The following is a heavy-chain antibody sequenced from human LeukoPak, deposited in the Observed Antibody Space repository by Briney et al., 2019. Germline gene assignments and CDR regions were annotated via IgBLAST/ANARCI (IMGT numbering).Heavy chain of an antibody. V-gene: IGHV3-21*01. CDR2: ISSSSSYI. Sequence: KPGGSLRLSCAASGFTFSSYSMNWVRQAPGKGLEWVSSISSSSSYIYYADSAKGRFTISRDNAKNSLYLQMNSLRAEDTAVYYCARDRTYCSGGSCYSLDAFDIWGQGTMVTVSS. D-gene: IGHD2-15*01. CDR3: ARDRTYCSGGSCYSLDAFDI. J-gene: IGHJ3*02. CDR1: GFTFSSYS.